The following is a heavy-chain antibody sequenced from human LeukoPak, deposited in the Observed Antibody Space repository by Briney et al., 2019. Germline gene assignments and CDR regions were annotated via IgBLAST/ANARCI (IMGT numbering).Heavy chain of an antibody. CDR3: ASGGFKFDY. V-gene: IGHV1-2*02. Sequence: ASVKVSCKASGYTFTGYNMHWVRQAPGQGLEWMGWIDPKSGGTNYAQNFQGRVTMTRDTSISTAFMELSRLTSDDTAVYYCASGGFKFDYWGQGTLVTVSS. J-gene: IGHJ4*02. CDR1: GYTFTGYN. CDR2: IDPKSGGT.